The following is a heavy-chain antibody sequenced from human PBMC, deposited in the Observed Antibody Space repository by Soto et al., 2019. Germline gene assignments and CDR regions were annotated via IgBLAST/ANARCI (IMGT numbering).Heavy chain of an antibody. CDR2: IGTAGDT. J-gene: IGHJ6*02. D-gene: IGHD2-2*01. CDR3: ARRRGIGYCSSTSCYDYYYGMDV. CDR1: GFTFSNHA. Sequence: GGSLRLSCAVSGFTFSNHAVTWVRQATGKGLEWVSAIGTAGDTYYPGSVKGRFTISRENAKNSLYLQMNSLRAEDTAVYYCARRRGIGYCSSTSCYDYYYGMDVWGQGTTVTVSS. V-gene: IGHV3-13*01.